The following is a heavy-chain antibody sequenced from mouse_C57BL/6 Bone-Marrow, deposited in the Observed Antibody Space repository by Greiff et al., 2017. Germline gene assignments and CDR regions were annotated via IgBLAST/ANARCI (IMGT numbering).Heavy chain of an antibody. V-gene: IGHV1-59*01. Sequence: VQLQQPGAELVRPGTSVKLSCKASGYTFTSYWMHWVKQRPGQGLEWIGVIDPSDSYTNYNQKFKGKATLTVDTSSSTAYMKLSSLTSEDSAVYYCARRSDYWGQGTTLTVSS. CDR3: ARRSDY. CDR2: IDPSDSYT. J-gene: IGHJ2*01. CDR1: GYTFTSYW.